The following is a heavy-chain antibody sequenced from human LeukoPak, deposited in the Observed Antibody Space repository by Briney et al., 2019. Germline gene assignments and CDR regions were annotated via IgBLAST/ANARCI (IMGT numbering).Heavy chain of an antibody. V-gene: IGHV4-59*08. CDR1: GGSISSYY. CDR2: IYYSGST. D-gene: IGHD6-13*01. Sequence: TSETLSLTCTVSGGSISSYYWSWIRQPPGKVLEWIGYIYYSGSTNYNPSLKSRVTISVDTSKNQFSLKLSSVTAADMAVYYCARHLRSWRLIDYWGQGTLVTVSS. CDR3: ARHLRSWRLIDY. J-gene: IGHJ4*02.